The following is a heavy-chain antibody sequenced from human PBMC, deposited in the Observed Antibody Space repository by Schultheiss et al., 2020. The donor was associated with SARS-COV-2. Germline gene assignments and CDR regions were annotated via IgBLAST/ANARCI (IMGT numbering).Heavy chain of an antibody. CDR1: GGSISSYY. CDR2: IYYSGST. J-gene: IGHJ4*02. CDR3: ARDLRDSYGAGY. D-gene: IGHD5-18*01. V-gene: IGHV4-59*12. Sequence: GSLRLSCTVSGGSISSYYWSWIRQPPGKGLEWIGYIYYSGSTNYNPSLKSRVTISVDTSKNQFSLKLSSVTAADTAVYYCARDLRDSYGAGYWGQGTLVTVSS.